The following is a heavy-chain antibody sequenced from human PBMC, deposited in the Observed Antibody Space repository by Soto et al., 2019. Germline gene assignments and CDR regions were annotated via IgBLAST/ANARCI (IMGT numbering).Heavy chain of an antibody. J-gene: IGHJ4*02. CDR2: IIPIFGTP. CDR3: ASGNCGGDCYGLDY. Sequence: QVQLVQSGAEVKKPGSSVKVSCEASGGTFSSYGISWVRQAPGQGLEWMGGIIPIFGTPNYAQKFQGGVTITAVESTSTAYMELSSLRSEDTAVYYCASGNCGGDCYGLDYWGQGTLVTVSS. V-gene: IGHV1-69*01. D-gene: IGHD2-21*02. CDR1: GGTFSSYG.